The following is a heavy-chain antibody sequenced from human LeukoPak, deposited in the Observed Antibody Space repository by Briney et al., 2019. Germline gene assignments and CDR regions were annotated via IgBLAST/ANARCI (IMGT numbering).Heavy chain of an antibody. CDR1: GFTFSSYS. CDR2: ISSSSSYI. CDR3: ARTSPPRYYFDY. V-gene: IGHV3-21*01. Sequence: GGSLRLSCAASGFTFSSYSMNWVRQAPGKGLEWVSSISSSSSYIYYADSVKGRFTISRDNAKNSLYLQMNSLRAEDTAVYYCARTSPPRYYFDYWGQGTLVTVSP. J-gene: IGHJ4*02.